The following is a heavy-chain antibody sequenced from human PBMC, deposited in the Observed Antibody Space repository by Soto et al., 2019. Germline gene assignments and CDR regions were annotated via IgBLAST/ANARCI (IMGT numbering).Heavy chain of an antibody. CDR2: ITGSGDAT. CDR3: ASGLEGFCSGDSCFVYWSDP. Sequence: EVQLLESGGDLVHPGGSLRLSCSASGFTFSRFAMSWVRLTPGKGLEWVSAITGSGDATFYADSVKGRFTISRDNSRNPLYLQMNSLRAEDTALYFCASGLEGFCSGDSCFVYWSDPRGKETLVTVSS. CDR1: GFTFSRFA. J-gene: IGHJ5*02. D-gene: IGHD2-15*01. V-gene: IGHV3-23*01.